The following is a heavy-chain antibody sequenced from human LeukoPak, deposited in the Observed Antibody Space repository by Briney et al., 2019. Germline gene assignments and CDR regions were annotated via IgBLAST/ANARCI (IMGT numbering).Heavy chain of an antibody. CDR1: GGSISSGGYY. J-gene: IGHJ5*02. CDR3: ASLPMVRGLIWQNWFDP. CDR2: IYYSGST. D-gene: IGHD3-10*01. Sequence: PSQTLSLTCTVSGGSISSGGYYWSWIRQHPGKGLEWIGYIYYSGSTYYNPSLKSRVTISVDTSKNQFSLKLSSVTAADTAVYYCASLPMVRGLIWQNWFDPWSQGTLVTVST. V-gene: IGHV4-31*03.